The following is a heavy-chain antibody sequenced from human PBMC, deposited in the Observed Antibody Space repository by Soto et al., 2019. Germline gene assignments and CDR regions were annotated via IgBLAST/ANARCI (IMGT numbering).Heavy chain of an antibody. CDR1: GGSISGYY. CDR3: ARHVEGIVRLDP. J-gene: IGHJ5*02. D-gene: IGHD2-21*01. V-gene: IGHV4-59*08. CDR2: IYYSGNT. Sequence: SETLSLTCTVSGGSISGYYWSWIRQPPGKGLEWIGYIYYSGNTHYNPSLESRVTISVDTSKNQFSLNLRSVTAADTAVYYCARHVEGIVRLDPWGQGTLVTVS.